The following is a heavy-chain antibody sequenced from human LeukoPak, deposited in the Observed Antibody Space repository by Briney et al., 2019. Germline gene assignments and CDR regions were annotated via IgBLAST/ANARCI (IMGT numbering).Heavy chain of an antibody. CDR2: INPNSGGT. CDR3: ARVGCGGDCYGVDTFDI. CDR1: GYTFTGYY. Sequence: ASVKVSCKASGYTFTGYYMHWVRQAPGQGLEWMGWINPNSGGTNYAQKFQGRVTMTRDTSISTAYMELSRLRSDDTAVYYCARVGCGGDCYGVDTFDIWGQGTMVTVSS. J-gene: IGHJ3*02. D-gene: IGHD2-21*02. V-gene: IGHV1-2*02.